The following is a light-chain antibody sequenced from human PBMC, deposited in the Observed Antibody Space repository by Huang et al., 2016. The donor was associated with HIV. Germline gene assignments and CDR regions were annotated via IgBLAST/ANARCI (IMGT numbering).Light chain of an antibody. Sequence: IQLTQSPTSLSASVGDRVAIACRASQAIGTYLNWFQQKPGRAPKLLISGVSSLHTGVPSRFIGSGSGTEFTLTIRGLQFDDFAIYFCQQSYSALITFGQGTRMEMK. CDR2: GVS. J-gene: IGKJ5*01. CDR1: QAIGTY. CDR3: QQSYSALIT. V-gene: IGKV1-39*01.